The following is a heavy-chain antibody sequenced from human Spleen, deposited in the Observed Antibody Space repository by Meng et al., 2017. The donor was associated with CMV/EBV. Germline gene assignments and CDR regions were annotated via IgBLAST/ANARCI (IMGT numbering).Heavy chain of an antibody. CDR2: TYYRSKWYN. V-gene: IGHV6-1*01. CDR3: ARWGGDYGDYGLDY. D-gene: IGHD4-17*01. Sequence: GLRHQSGPGLVKPSPTLSLTCASSGVRVSSTSASWNWIRQSPSRGLEWLGRTYYRSKWYNDYAVSVKSRTTINPDTSKNQFSLQLNSVTPEDTAVYYCARWGGDYGDYGLDYWGQGTLVTVSS. J-gene: IGHJ4*02. CDR1: GVRVSSTSAS.